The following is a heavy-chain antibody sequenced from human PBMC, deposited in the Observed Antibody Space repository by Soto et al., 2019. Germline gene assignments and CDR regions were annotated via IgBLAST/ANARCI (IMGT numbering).Heavy chain of an antibody. CDR3: ARDTGSSGWYRVY. Sequence: GGSLRLSCAASGFTFSSYWMSWVRQAPGKGLEWVANIKQDGSEKYYVDSVKGRFTISRDNAKNPLYLQMNSLRAEDTAVYYCARDTGSSGWYRVYWVHGTLVTVSS. CDR1: GFTFSSYW. V-gene: IGHV3-7*01. D-gene: IGHD6-19*01. CDR2: IKQDGSEK. J-gene: IGHJ4*01.